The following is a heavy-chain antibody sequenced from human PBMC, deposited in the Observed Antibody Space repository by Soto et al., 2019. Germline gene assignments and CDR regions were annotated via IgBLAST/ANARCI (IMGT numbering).Heavy chain of an antibody. V-gene: IGHV3-48*03. CDR3: VRDVNLDY. CDR1: GFPFSNYE. J-gene: IGHJ4*02. CDR2: ISSGGTNK. Sequence: PGGSLRLSCTASGFPFSNYEMNWVRQAPGKGLEWVSYISSGGTNKFYADSLQGRVSVSRDNHKNSLILEMDRLTVEDTAIYYCVRDVNLDYWGLGSLVTVSS.